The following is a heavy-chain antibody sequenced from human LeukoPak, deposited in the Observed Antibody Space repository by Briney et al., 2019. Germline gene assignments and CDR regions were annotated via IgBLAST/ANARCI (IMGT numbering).Heavy chain of an antibody. CDR3: TRGESGYSSGWYSGPIDY. Sequence: GGSLRLSCTASGFTFGDYAMSWFRQAPGKGLEWVGFIRSKAYGGTTEYAASVKGRFTISRDDSKSIAYLQMNSLKTEDTAVYYCTRGESGYSSGWYSGPIDYWGQGTLVTVSS. J-gene: IGHJ4*02. CDR2: IRSKAYGGTT. CDR1: GFTFGDYA. D-gene: IGHD6-19*01. V-gene: IGHV3-49*03.